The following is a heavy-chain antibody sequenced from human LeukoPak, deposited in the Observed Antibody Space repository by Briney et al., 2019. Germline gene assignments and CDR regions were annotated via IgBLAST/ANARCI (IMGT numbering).Heavy chain of an antibody. Sequence: GGSLRLSCAASGFTFSSYGMHWVRQAPGKGLAWVAVIWYDGSNKYYADSVKGRFTISRDNSKNTLYLQMNSLRAEDTAVYYCANGYCSGGSCYSNPFDYWGQGTLVTVSS. CDR2: IWYDGSNK. D-gene: IGHD2-15*01. CDR3: ANGYCSGGSCYSNPFDY. V-gene: IGHV3-33*06. CDR1: GFTFSSYG. J-gene: IGHJ4*02.